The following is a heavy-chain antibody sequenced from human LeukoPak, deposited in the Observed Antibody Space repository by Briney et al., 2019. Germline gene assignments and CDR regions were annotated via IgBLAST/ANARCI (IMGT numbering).Heavy chain of an antibody. V-gene: IGHV3-30*18. J-gene: IGHJ4*02. D-gene: IGHD4-11*01. CDR2: ISYDGSNK. CDR1: GFTFSSFG. CDR3: AKDSTTLTLTFDY. Sequence: GGSLRLSCAASGFTFSSFGMHWVRQAPGKGLEWVAVISYDGSNKYYADSVKGRFTISRDNSKNTLYLQMSSLSSEDTAVYYCAKDSTTLTLTFDYWGQGTLVTVSS.